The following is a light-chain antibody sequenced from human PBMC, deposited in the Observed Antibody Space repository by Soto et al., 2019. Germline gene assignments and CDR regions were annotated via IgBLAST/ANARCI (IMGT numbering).Light chain of an antibody. Sequence: EIVMTQSPATLSVSPGERVTLSCRSSQPVNNNLAWYQHKPGQAPRLLIYGASTRATGIPARFSGSGSGTEFTLTIGSLQSEDFAVYYCQQYNNWLTWTFGQGTKVDIK. V-gene: IGKV3-15*01. J-gene: IGKJ1*01. CDR3: QQYNNWLTWT. CDR1: QPVNNN. CDR2: GAS.